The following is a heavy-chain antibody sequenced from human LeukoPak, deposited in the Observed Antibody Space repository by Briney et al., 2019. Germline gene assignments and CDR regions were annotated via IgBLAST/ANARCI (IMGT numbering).Heavy chain of an antibody. J-gene: IGHJ4*02. CDR3: ARESTPYYYGSGSPTSFDY. V-gene: IGHV3-74*01. D-gene: IGHD3-10*01. CDR2: INSDGSST. CDR1: GFTFSSYW. Sequence: GGSLRLSCAASGFTFSSYWMHWVRQAPGKGLVWVSRINSDGSSTSYADSVKGRFTISRDNAKNTLYLQMNSLRAEDTAVYYCARESTPYYYGSGSPTSFDYWGQGTLVTVSS.